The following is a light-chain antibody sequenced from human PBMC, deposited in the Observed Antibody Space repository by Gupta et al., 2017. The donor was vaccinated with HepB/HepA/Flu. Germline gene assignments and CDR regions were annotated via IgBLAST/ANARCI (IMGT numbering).Light chain of an antibody. CDR2: WAS. V-gene: IGKV4-1*01. CDR1: QSVLYSSNNKNY. J-gene: IGKJ4*01. CDR3: HQDYSTPHI. Sequence: DIVMTQSPDSLAVSLGERATINCKSSQSVLYSSNNKNYLAWYQQKPGQPPKLLIYWASTRESGVPDRFSGSGSGTDFTLTISSLQAEDVAVYYCHQDYSTPHIFGGGTKVEIK.